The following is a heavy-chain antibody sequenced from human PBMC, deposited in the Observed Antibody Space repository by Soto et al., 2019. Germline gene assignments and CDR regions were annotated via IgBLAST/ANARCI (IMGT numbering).Heavy chain of an antibody. D-gene: IGHD4-17*01. CDR3: ARDTRDYVTAYVYYYYGMDV. CDR1: GFTFSSYW. V-gene: IGHV3-7*01. Sequence: GGSLRLSCAASGFTFSSYWMSWARQAPGKGLEWVANIKQDGSEKYYVDSVKGRLTISRDNAKNSLYLQMNSLRAEDTAVYYCARDTRDYVTAYVYYYYGMDVWGQGTTVTVSS. J-gene: IGHJ6*02. CDR2: IKQDGSEK.